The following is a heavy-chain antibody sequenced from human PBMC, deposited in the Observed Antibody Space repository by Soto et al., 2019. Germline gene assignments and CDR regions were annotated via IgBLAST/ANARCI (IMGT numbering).Heavy chain of an antibody. J-gene: IGHJ3*02. D-gene: IGHD6-13*01. CDR1: GFTFSSYA. CDR3: AKSKSSSWYGGHDAFDI. CDR2: ISGSGGST. V-gene: IGHV3-23*01. Sequence: GGSLRLSCAASGFTFSSYAMSWVRQAPGKGLEWVSAISGSGGSTYYADSVKGRFTISRDNSKNTLYLQMNSLRAEDTAVYYCAKSKSSSWYGGHDAFDIWGQGTMVTVSS.